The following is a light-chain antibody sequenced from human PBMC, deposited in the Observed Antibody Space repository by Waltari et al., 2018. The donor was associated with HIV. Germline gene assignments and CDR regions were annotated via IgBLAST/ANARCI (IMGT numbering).Light chain of an antibody. CDR2: EVS. CDR3: CSYAGTSTVV. CDR1: SSDFGSYNL. Sequence: QSALTQPASVSGSPGQSMTISCTGTSSDFGSYNLVSWYQPHPGKAPKLMIYEVSKRPSGVSNRFSGSKSGNTASLTISGLQAEDEADYYCCSYAGTSTVVFGGGTKLTVL. V-gene: IGLV2-23*02. J-gene: IGLJ2*01.